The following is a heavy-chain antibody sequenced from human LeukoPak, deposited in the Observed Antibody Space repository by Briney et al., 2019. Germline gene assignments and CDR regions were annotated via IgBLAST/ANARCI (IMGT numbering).Heavy chain of an antibody. CDR1: GFTSSSYW. CDR3: AFYSGSYAEDAFDI. D-gene: IGHD1-26*01. V-gene: IGHV3-7*01. CDR2: IKQDGSEK. Sequence: GGSLRLSCAASGFTSSSYWMSWVRQAPGKGLEWVANIKQDGSEKYYVDSVKGRFTISRDNAKNSLYLQMNSLRAEDTAVYYCAFYSGSYAEDAFDIWGQGTMVTVSS. J-gene: IGHJ3*02.